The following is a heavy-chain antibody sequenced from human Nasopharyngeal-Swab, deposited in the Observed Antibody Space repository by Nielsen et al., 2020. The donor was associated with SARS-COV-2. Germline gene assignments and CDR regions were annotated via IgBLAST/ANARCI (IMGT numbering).Heavy chain of an antibody. D-gene: IGHD6-13*01. CDR1: GFTFSSYS. J-gene: IGHJ4*02. V-gene: IGHV3-21*01. CDR2: ISSSSSYI. Sequence: GGSLRLSCAASGFTFSSYSMNWVRQAPGKGLEWVSSISSSSSYIYYADSVKGRFTISRDNAKNSLYLQMNSLRAEDTAVYYCAGDRGYSSSPPYDNWGQGTLVTVSS. CDR3: AGDRGYSSSPPYDN.